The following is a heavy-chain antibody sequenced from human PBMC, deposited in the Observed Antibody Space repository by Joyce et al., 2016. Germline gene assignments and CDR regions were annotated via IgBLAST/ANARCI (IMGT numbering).Heavy chain of an antibody. CDR1: GIIFSNKE. V-gene: IGHV3-48*03. D-gene: IGHD2-2*01. CDR2: INSDDSRI. Sequence: EVQLVEYGGGLVQPGGSLSLSCADSGIIFSNKEMNWVRQAPGKWLEWISSINSDDSRIHYADSVRGRFTIARDNARNSLFLEMNSLRVEDTAMYYCTTPSCTNWGQGSLVTVSS. CDR3: TTPSCTN. J-gene: IGHJ4*02.